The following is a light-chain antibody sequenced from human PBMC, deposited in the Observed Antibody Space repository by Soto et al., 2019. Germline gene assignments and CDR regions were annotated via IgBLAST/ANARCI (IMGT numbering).Light chain of an antibody. CDR1: SSNIGSIT. J-gene: IGLJ2*01. CDR2: SND. V-gene: IGLV1-44*01. Sequence: QSVLTQPPSASGTPGQRVTISCSGSSSNIGSITVNWYQQLPGTAPKLLIYSNDQRPSRVPDRFSGSKSGTSASLAISGLQSEDEADYYCAAWDDSLNGVVIGGGTKLTVL. CDR3: AAWDDSLNGVV.